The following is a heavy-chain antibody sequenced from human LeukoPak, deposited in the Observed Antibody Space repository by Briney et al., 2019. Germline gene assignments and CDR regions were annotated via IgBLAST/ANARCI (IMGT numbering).Heavy chain of an antibody. CDR2: IYYSGST. CDR3: ARVAREYDYVWGSYRYWDFDY. Sequence: SETLSLTCTVSGGSISSSSYYWGWIRQPPGKGLEWIGSIYYSGSTYYNPSLKSRVTISVDTSKNQFSLKLSSVTAADTAVYYCARVAREYDYVWGSYRYWDFDYWGQGTLVTVSS. D-gene: IGHD3-16*02. J-gene: IGHJ4*02. V-gene: IGHV4-39*07. CDR1: GGSISSSSYY.